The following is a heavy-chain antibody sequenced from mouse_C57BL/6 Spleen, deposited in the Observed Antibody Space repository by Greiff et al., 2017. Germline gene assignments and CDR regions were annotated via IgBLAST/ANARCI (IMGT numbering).Heavy chain of an antibody. D-gene: IGHD2-4*01. CDR3: TSLMITTGDWYFDV. V-gene: IGHV5-9-1*02. CDR1: GFTFSSYA. Sequence: EVQLVESGEGLVKPGGSLKLSCAASGFTFSSYAMSWVRQTPEKRLEWVAYISSGGDYIYYADTVKGRFTISRDNARNTLYLQMSSLKSEDTAMXYCTSLMITTGDWYFDVWGTGTTVTVSS. J-gene: IGHJ1*03. CDR2: ISSGGDYI.